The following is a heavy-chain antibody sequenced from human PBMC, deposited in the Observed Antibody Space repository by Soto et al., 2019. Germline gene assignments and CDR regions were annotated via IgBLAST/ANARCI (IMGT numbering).Heavy chain of an antibody. J-gene: IGHJ6*02. V-gene: IGHV5-51*01. CDR2: IYPGDSDT. CDR3: ADSIFYYGMDV. Sequence: GESLKISFQGSGYTFTNYWIGLVRQIPGKGLEWMGIIYPGDSDTKYNPSFQGQVTISADKSITTTYLQWSILKASDTAIYYCADSIFYYGMDVWGQGTTVTVS. CDR1: GYTFTNYW.